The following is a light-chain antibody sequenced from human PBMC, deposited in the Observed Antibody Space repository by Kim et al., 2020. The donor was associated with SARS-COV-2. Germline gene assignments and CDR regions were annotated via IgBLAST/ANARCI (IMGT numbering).Light chain of an antibody. CDR2: DAS. CDR3: QHFYDFPRT. Sequence: ASVGDRVTITCQASQDIGNYLNWYQQKPGTAPNLLIYDASNLETGVPSRFSGSGSGTDFTFTISSLQPEDIATYYCQHFYDFPRTFGQGTKVDIK. J-gene: IGKJ1*01. CDR1: QDIGNY. V-gene: IGKV1-33*01.